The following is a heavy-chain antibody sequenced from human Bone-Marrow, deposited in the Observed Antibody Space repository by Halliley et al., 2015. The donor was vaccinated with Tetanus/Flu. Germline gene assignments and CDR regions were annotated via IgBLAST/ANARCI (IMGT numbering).Heavy chain of an antibody. CDR1: GGSISSTTYH. CDR2: ISYSGST. Sequence: TLSLTCTVSGGSISSTTYHWGWIRQPPGKGLEWIGRISYSGSTDYNPTLRSRVTISVDTSKNQFPLKLSSVTAPDTAVYYCARHSGTRAWSFGPPPRLYFFDFWGQGTLVTVSS. CDR3: ARHSGTRAWSFGPPPRLYFFDF. D-gene: IGHD3-16*01. V-gene: IGHV4-39*01. J-gene: IGHJ4*02.